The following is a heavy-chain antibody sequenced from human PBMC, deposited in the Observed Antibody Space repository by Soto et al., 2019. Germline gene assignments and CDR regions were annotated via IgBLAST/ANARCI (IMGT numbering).Heavy chain of an antibody. CDR1: GGSVSSGSYY. D-gene: IGHD2-2*01. Sequence: SETLSLTCTVSGGSVSSGSYYWSWIQQPPGKGLEWIGYIYYSGSTNYNPSLKSRVTISVDTSKNQFSLKLSSVTAADTAVYYCARDLIPGYCSSTSCNPDTVMGYYYYGMDVWGQGTTGTVSS. V-gene: IGHV4-61*01. CDR3: ARDLIPGYCSSTSCNPDTVMGYYYYGMDV. J-gene: IGHJ6*02. CDR2: IYYSGST.